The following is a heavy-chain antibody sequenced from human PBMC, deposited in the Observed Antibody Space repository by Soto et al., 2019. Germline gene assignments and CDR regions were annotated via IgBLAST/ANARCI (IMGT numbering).Heavy chain of an antibody. CDR1: GFTVSSNY. V-gene: IGHV3-53*01. CDR2: IYSGGST. J-gene: IGHJ4*02. D-gene: IGHD2-21*02. Sequence: GGSLRLSCAASGFTVSSNYMSWVRQAPGKGLEWVSVIYSGGSTYYADSVKGRFTISRDNSKNTLYLQMNSLRAEDTAVYYCARDRDGSDLSFDYWGQGTLVTVSS. CDR3: ARDRDGSDLSFDY.